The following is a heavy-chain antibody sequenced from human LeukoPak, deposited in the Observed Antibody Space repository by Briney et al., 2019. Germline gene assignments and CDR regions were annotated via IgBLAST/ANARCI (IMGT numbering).Heavy chain of an antibody. J-gene: IGHJ3*02. Sequence: GGSLRLSCAASGFTFSSYYMHWVRQAPGKGLEWVADIPYDGSNKYYADSVKGRLTISRDNSKNTLYLQMNSLRAEDTAVYYCAREVWAYSSGQGAFDIWGQGTMVTVSS. CDR2: IPYDGSNK. CDR3: AREVWAYSSGQGAFDI. V-gene: IGHV3-30*04. CDR1: GFTFSSYY. D-gene: IGHD6-19*01.